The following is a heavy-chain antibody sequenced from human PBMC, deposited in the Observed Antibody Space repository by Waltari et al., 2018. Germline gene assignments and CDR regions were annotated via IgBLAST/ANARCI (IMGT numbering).Heavy chain of an antibody. D-gene: IGHD1-26*01. CDR3: ARDPPCEGGSYSCAFDI. CDR2: INPNSGGT. J-gene: IGHJ3*02. Sequence: QVQLVQSGAEVKKPGASVKVSCKASGYTFTGYYMHWVRQAPGQGLEWMGRINPNSGGTNYAQKFQGRVTMTRDTSISTAYMELSRLRSDDTAVYYCARDPPCEGGSYSCAFDIWGQGTMVTVSS. V-gene: IGHV1-2*06. CDR1: GYTFTGYY.